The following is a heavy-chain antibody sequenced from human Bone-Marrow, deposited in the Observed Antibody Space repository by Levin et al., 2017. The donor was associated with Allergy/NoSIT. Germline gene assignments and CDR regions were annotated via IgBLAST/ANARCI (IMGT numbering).Heavy chain of an antibody. V-gene: IGHV3-23*01. J-gene: IGHJ4*02. CDR2: ISRSGDAT. CDR3: AKGLDCGGNFDY. CDR1: GFTFNGFA. D-gene: IGHD4-23*01. Sequence: PGGSLRLSCAASGFTFNGFAMGWVRQAPGKGLQWVSTISRSGDATYYADSVKGRFTISRDNSKNTLYLQMNSLRDEDTAVYYCAKGLDCGGNFDYWGQGTLVTPSS.